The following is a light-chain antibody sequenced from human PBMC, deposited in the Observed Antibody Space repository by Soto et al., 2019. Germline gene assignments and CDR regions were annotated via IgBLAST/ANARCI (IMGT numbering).Light chain of an antibody. V-gene: IGKV1-17*01. J-gene: IGKJ1*01. CDR1: QGIGID. Sequence: DIQMTQSPSSLSASVGDRVTITCRASQGIGIDLGWYQQKPGKAPKCLISAASTLQSGVPSRFSGSGSVTEFTLTISSLQPEDFETYYWLQHHGYPRTFGQGTKVEIK. CDR2: AAS. CDR3: LQHHGYPRT.